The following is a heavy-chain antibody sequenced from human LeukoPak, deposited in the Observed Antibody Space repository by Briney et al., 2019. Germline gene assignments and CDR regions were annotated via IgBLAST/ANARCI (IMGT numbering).Heavy chain of an antibody. CDR3: ARGPVVPAASYYYYYMDV. Sequence: GASVKVSCKASGYTFTSFGISWVRQAPGQGLEWMGGIIPIFGTANYAQKFQGRVTITADESTSTAYMELSRLRSDDTAVYYCARGPVVPAASYYYYYMDVWGKGTTVTISS. CDR1: GYTFTSFG. CDR2: IIPIFGTA. D-gene: IGHD2-2*01. J-gene: IGHJ6*03. V-gene: IGHV1-69*13.